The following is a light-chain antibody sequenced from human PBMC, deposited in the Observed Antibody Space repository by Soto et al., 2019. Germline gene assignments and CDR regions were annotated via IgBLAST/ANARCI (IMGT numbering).Light chain of an antibody. CDR1: QSVSSY. Sequence: EIVLTQSPATLSLSPGERATLSCRASQSVSSYLAWYQQKPGQAPRLLIYDASTRATGIPARFSGSGSGTEFTLTINSLQPDDFATYYCQQYHIYSGTFGQGTKVDIK. V-gene: IGKV3-11*01. CDR2: DAS. CDR3: QQYHIYSGT. J-gene: IGKJ1*01.